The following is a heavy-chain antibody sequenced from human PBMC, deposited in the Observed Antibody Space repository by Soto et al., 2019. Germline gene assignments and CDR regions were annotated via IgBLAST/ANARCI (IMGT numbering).Heavy chain of an antibody. Sequence: VHLVQSGAEVQKPGASVRISCQASGYAFTTSAIHWVRQAPGHRLEWMGWINPATGDTKYSQNVRGRVTFALDTSATTAYMDLGSLASHDTAVYYCARAAVRSKLLLYYFDPWGQRTTVTVSS. J-gene: IGHJ5*02. CDR1: GYAFTTSA. CDR3: ARAAVRSKLLLYYFDP. CDR2: INPATGDT. V-gene: IGHV1-3*01. D-gene: IGHD3-10*01.